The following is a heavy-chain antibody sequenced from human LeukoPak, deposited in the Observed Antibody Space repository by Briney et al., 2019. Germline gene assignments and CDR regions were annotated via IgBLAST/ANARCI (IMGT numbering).Heavy chain of an antibody. CDR1: GGSLSGYY. V-gene: IGHV4-34*01. J-gene: IGHJ4*02. D-gene: IGHD5-18*01. Sequence: PSETLSLTCAVYGGSLSGYYWSWIRQPPGKGLEWIGEINHSGSTNYNPSLKSRVTISVDTSKNQFSLKLSSVTAADTAVYYCARVRRDWIQLWSPYFDYWGQGTLVTVSS. CDR2: INHSGST. CDR3: ARVRRDWIQLWSPYFDY.